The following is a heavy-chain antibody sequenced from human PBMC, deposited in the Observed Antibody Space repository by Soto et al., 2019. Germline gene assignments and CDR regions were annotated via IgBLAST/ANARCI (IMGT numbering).Heavy chain of an antibody. CDR2: ISYDGSNK. CDR1: GFTFSSYG. Sequence: PGGSLRLSCAASGFTFSSYGMHWVRQAPGKGLEWVAVISYDGSNKYYADTVKDRFTIYRENTKNTQYLQINKQRTEDTAVYYCAKDGAIAARPGVYYYYYYGMDVWGQGT. V-gene: IGHV3-30*18. J-gene: IGHJ6*02. D-gene: IGHD6-6*01. CDR3: AKDGAIAARPGVYYYYYYGMDV.